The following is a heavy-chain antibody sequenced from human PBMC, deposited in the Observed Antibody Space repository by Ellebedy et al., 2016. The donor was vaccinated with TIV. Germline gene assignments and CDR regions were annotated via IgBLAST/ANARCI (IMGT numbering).Heavy chain of an antibody. CDR3: ARDSIDYFDDDYYSYFDF. J-gene: IGHJ4*02. CDR2: ISSIYTYP. D-gene: IGHD2/OR15-2a*01. V-gene: IGHV3-21*06. Sequence: PGGSLRLSCAASGFTFSDRSMSWVRQAPGRRLEWVSSISSIYTYPDYEDSVKGRFTVSRDNANNSLYLQMNSLRSEDTAGYYCARDSIDYFDDDYYSYFDFWGQGTLVTVSP. CDR1: GFTFSDRS.